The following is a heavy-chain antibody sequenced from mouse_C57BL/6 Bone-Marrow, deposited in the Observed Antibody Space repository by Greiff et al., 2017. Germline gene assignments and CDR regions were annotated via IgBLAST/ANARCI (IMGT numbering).Heavy chain of an antibody. J-gene: IGHJ4*01. D-gene: IGHD1-1*01. CDR1: GYTFTSYG. Sequence: VQLQQSGAELARPGASVKLSCKASGYTFTSYGISWVKQRTGQGLEWIGEIYPRSGNTYYNEKFKGKATLTADKSSSTAYMELRSLTSEDSAVYFCARRPTSTTVVATDWYAMDYWGQGTSVTVSS. CDR3: ARRPTSTTVVATDWYAMDY. CDR2: IYPRSGNT. V-gene: IGHV1-81*01.